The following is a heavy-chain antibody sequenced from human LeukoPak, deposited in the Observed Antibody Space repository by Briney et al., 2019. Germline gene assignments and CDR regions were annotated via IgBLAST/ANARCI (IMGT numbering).Heavy chain of an antibody. J-gene: IGHJ3*02. CDR2: IYYSGST. Sequence: SETLSLTCTVSGGSISSYYWSWIRQPPGKGLEWIGYIYYSGSTNYNPSLKSRVTISVDTSKNQFSLKLSSVTAADTAVYYCARIGYCSSTSCWEGAFDIWGQGTMVTVSS. V-gene: IGHV4-59*01. D-gene: IGHD2-2*01. CDR1: GGSISSYY. CDR3: ARIGYCSSTSCWEGAFDI.